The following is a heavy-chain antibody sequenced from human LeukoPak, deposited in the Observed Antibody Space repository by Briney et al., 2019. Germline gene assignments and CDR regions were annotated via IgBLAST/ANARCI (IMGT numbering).Heavy chain of an antibody. CDR2: IIPILGIA. Sequence: SVKVSCKASGGTFSSYTTSWVRQAPGQGLEWMGRIIPILGIANYAQKFQGRVTITADKSTSTAYMELSSLRSEDTAVYYCARGPGIAAAGTHYFDYWGQGTLVTVSS. CDR1: GGTFSSYT. D-gene: IGHD6-13*01. V-gene: IGHV1-69*02. J-gene: IGHJ4*02. CDR3: ARGPGIAAAGTHYFDY.